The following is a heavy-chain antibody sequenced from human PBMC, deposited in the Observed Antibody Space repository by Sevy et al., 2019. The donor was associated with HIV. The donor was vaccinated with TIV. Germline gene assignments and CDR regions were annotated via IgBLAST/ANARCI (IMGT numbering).Heavy chain of an antibody. CDR2: IYSGGST. Sequence: GGSLRLSCAASGFTVSSNYMSWVRQAPGKGLEWVSVIYSGGSTYYADSVKGRFTISRDNSKNTLYLQMNSLRADDTAVYYCAREEGITMVRGAHYGMDVWGQGTTVTVSS. CDR3: AREEGITMVRGAHYGMDV. V-gene: IGHV3-53*01. D-gene: IGHD3-10*01. J-gene: IGHJ6*02. CDR1: GFTVSSNY.